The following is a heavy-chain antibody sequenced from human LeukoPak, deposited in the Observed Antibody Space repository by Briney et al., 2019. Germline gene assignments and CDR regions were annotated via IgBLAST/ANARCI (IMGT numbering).Heavy chain of an antibody. Sequence: PGGSLRLSCAASGFTFSSYGMSWVRQAPGKGLEWVSAISGSGGSTYYADSVKGRFTISRDNSKNTLYLQMNSLRAEDTAVYYCAKDMSWFGKYYFDYWGQGTLVTVSS. CDR3: AKDMSWFGKYYFDY. CDR2: ISGSGGST. D-gene: IGHD3-10*01. CDR1: GFTFSSYG. J-gene: IGHJ4*02. V-gene: IGHV3-23*01.